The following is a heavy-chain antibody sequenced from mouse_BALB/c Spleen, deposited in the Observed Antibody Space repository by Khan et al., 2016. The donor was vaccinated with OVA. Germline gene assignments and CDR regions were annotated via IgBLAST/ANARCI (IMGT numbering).Heavy chain of an antibody. CDR3: ARRGLRWDFDY. CDR2: INPSTGYT. V-gene: IGHV1-7*01. CDR1: GYTFINYW. J-gene: IGHJ2*01. D-gene: IGHD1-1*01. Sequence: QVRLQQSGAELAKPGASVKMSCKASGYTFINYWILWVKQRPGQGLEWIGYINPSTGYTEYTQNFKDKATLTSDISSSTAYLQLTSLTSEDSAVNYCARRGLRWDFDYWGQGTTLTVSS.